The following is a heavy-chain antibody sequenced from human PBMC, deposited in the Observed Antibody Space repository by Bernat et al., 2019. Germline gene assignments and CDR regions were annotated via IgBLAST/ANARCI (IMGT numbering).Heavy chain of an antibody. J-gene: IGHJ6*02. CDR2: IYYSGST. V-gene: IGHV4-39*01. CDR1: GGSISSTTYY. D-gene: IGHD1-26*01. Sequence: QLQLQESGPGLVKPSETLSLTCTVSGGSISSTTYYWGWIRQPPGKGLEWIGSIYYSGSTYYNPSLKSRVTISADTSNNQFSLKLRSVTAADTAVYYCARVQPRLKVGATILYYYYYGMDVWGQGTTVTVSS. CDR3: ARVQPRLKVGATILYYYYYGMDV.